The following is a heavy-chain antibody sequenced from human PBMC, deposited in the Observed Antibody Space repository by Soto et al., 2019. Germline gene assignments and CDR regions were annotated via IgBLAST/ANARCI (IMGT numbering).Heavy chain of an antibody. Sequence: ESGGGVVQPGRSLRLSCAASGFTFSDYAMYWVRQAPGRGLEWLAVISYDGNKIFYADSVTGRFTISRDISMNTLYLQMSSLRAEDTAVYYCANFGVIRDYFDYWGQGTVVTVSS. D-gene: IGHD3-16*01. CDR1: GFTFSDYA. CDR2: ISYDGNKI. CDR3: ANFGVIRDYFDY. J-gene: IGHJ4*02. V-gene: IGHV3-30*18.